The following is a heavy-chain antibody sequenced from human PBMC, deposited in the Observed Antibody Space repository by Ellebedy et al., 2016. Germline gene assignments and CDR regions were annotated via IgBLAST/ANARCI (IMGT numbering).Heavy chain of an antibody. CDR2: INPSGGSA. Sequence: ASVKVSXKASRYSFTSYQMHWVRQAPGQGLEWMGLINPSGGSAIYAQNFQGRVTMTRDTSTSTVYMELSSLRSDDTAVYYCARADSYCMDVWGKGTTVTVSS. CDR3: ARADSYCMDV. D-gene: IGHD2-21*01. J-gene: IGHJ6*03. V-gene: IGHV1-46*01. CDR1: RYSFTSYQ.